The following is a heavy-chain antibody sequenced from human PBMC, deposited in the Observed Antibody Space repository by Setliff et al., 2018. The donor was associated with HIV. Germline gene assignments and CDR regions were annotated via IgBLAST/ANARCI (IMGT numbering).Heavy chain of an antibody. CDR3: ARDGGDGSGYYYADY. Sequence: ASVKVSCKASGYSFTRNQIHWVRQAPGQGLEWMGIINPSGGSAAYAEKFRGRVTMTSDTSTNTDYMELRSLRSEETAVFYCARDGGDGSGYYYADYWGQGTLVTVSS. CDR2: INPSGGSA. V-gene: IGHV1-46*01. CDR1: GYSFTRNQ. J-gene: IGHJ4*02. D-gene: IGHD3-22*01.